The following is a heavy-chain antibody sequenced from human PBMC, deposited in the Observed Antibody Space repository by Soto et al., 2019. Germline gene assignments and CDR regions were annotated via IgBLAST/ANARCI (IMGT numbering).Heavy chain of an antibody. CDR3: ARDLARYCSSTSCNGGDWFDP. D-gene: IGHD2-2*01. V-gene: IGHV4-59*01. CDR2: IYYSGST. Sequence: PSETLSLTGTVSGGSINNYYWGWIRQPPGKGLELFGCIYYSGSTNYNPSLKSRVTISVDTSKNQFSLKLSSVTAADTAVYYCARDLARYCSSTSCNGGDWFDPWGQGTLVTVSS. J-gene: IGHJ5*02. CDR1: GGSINNYY.